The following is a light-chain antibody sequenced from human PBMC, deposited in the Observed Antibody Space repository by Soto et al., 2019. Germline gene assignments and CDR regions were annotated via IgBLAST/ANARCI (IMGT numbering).Light chain of an antibody. Sequence: DNQMTQSPSTLSASVGDRVTITCRASQSFSTWLAWYQQKPGKAPNLLIYKTSILESGVPSRFSGSGSGTEFTLTISSLQPDDFATYYCQQYNSNPLTFGGGTKVEIK. CDR1: QSFSTW. CDR2: KTS. J-gene: IGKJ4*01. CDR3: QQYNSNPLT. V-gene: IGKV1-5*03.